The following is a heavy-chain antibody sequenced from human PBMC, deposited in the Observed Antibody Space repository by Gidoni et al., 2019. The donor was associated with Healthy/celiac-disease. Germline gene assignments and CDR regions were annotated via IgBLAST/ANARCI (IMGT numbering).Heavy chain of an antibody. Sequence: EVQLVESGGGLVKPGGSLRLSCAASGFTFSSYSMNWVRQAPGKGLEWVASISSSSSYIYYADSVKGRFTISRDNAKNSLYLQMNSLRAEDTAVYYCARDVRDRIAAAGDYYYYYGMDVWGQGTTVTVSS. V-gene: IGHV3-21*01. J-gene: IGHJ6*02. CDR1: GFTFSSYS. D-gene: IGHD6-13*01. CDR3: ARDVRDRIAAAGDYYYYYGMDV. CDR2: ISSSSSYI.